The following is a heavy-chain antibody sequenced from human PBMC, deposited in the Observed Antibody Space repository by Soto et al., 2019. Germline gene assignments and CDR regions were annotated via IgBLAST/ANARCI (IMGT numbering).Heavy chain of an antibody. D-gene: IGHD6-19*01. Sequence: QVQLQESGPGLVKPSETLSLTCTVSGGSISSYYWSWIRQPPGKGLEWIGYIYYSGSTNYNPSLKSRVTISVDTSKNQFSLKLSSVTAADTAVYYCARDRIAVAGIDAFDIWGQGTMVTVSS. J-gene: IGHJ3*02. V-gene: IGHV4-59*01. CDR1: GGSISSYY. CDR3: ARDRIAVAGIDAFDI. CDR2: IYYSGST.